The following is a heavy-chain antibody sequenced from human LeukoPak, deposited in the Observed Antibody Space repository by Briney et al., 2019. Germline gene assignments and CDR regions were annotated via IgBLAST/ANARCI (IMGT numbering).Heavy chain of an antibody. CDR3: AKTLTAYYCGSGSHEFDC. CDR2: ISGSGGST. CDR1: GFTFSSYA. J-gene: IGHJ4*02. Sequence: GGSLRLSCAASGFTFSSYAMSWVRQAPGKGLEWVSAISGSGGSTYYAGSVKGRFTISRDNSKNTLYLQVNSLRAEDTAVYYCAKTLTAYYCGSGSHEFDCWGQGTLVTVSS. D-gene: IGHD3-10*01. V-gene: IGHV3-23*01.